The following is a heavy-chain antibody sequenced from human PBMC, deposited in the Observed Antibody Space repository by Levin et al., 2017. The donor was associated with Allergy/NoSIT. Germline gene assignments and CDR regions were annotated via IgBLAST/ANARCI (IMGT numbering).Heavy chain of an antibody. Sequence: GGSLRLSCAASGFSFSRSGMNWVRQAPGQGLEWVSYIRPTSEIIHYADSVKGRFTISRDNAKNSLYLQMNSLRVEDTAIYYCARDLTTVRGGKDVWGQGTTVTVSS. CDR1: GFSFSRSG. V-gene: IGHV3-48*04. D-gene: IGHD1-1*01. J-gene: IGHJ6*02. CDR3: ARDLTTVRGGKDV. CDR2: IRPTSEII.